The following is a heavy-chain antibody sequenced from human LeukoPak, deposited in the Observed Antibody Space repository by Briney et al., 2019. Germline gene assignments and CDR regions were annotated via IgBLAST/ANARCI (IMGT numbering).Heavy chain of an antibody. Sequence: GASVKVSCKVSGYTLTELSMHWVRQAPGKGLEWMGGFDPEDGETTYAQKFQGRVTMTEDTSTDTAYMELSSLRSEDTAVYYCATAPRGSYIYEYYFDYWGQGTLVTVSS. CDR2: FDPEDGET. CDR3: ATAPRGSYIYEYYFDY. J-gene: IGHJ4*02. D-gene: IGHD1-26*01. CDR1: GYTLTELS. V-gene: IGHV1-24*01.